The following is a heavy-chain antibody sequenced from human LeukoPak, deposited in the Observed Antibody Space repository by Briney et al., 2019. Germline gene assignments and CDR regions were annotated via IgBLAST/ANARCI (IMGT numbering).Heavy chain of an antibody. CDR1: GGSINSCY. CDR3: ARTPSRGGFDV. V-gene: IGHV4-59*01. Sequence: SETLSLTCSVSGGSINSCYWSWIRQPPGKGLEWIAYIHYTGSTNYHPSLKSRVTISVDTSKNQFSLNLSSVTAADTAVYYCARTPSRGGFDVWGQGTTVTVSS. CDR2: IHYTGST. J-gene: IGHJ6*02.